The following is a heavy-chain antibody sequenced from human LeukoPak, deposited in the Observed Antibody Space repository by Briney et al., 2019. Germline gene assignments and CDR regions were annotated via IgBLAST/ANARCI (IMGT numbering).Heavy chain of an antibody. Sequence: GGSLRLSCAASGFTFRSYSMNWVRQAPGKGLEWVSSISSSSSYIYYADSVKGRFTISRDNAKNSLYLQMNSLRAEDTAVYYCAGARFGELLYVYWGQGTLVTVSS. CDR2: ISSSSSYI. CDR3: AGARFGELLYVY. J-gene: IGHJ4*02. CDR1: GFTFRSYS. V-gene: IGHV3-21*01. D-gene: IGHD3-10*01.